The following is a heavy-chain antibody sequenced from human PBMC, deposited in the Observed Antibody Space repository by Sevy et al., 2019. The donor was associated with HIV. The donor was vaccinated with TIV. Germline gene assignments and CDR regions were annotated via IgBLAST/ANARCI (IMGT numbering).Heavy chain of an antibody. J-gene: IGHJ6*02. Sequence: SETLSLTCTVSGDSISGYYWSWIRQPPGKGLEWIGYIYYSGNPNYNPSLKSRVTISVDTSKNQFSLKLSSVTAADTAIYYCARAYQYYYYGMDVWGQGTTVTVSS. CDR2: IYYSGNP. CDR3: ARAYQYYYYGMDV. D-gene: IGHD3-10*01. CDR1: GDSISGYY. V-gene: IGHV4-59*01.